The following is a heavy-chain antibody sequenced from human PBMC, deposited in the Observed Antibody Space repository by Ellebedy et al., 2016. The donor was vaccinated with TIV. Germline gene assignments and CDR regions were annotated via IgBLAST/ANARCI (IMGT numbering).Heavy chain of an antibody. CDR3: VGAYRRGGGGEFAH. CDR2: FYYDGST. J-gene: IGHJ1*01. Sequence: GGSLRLXXAASGFIVSTNDVSWVRQAPAKGLEWVSVFYYDGSTYCADSVKGRFTVSSDNSKNTVCLQMESLRADDAAVYYCVGAYRRGGGGEFAHWGQGTLVTVSS. V-gene: IGHV3-53*01. CDR1: GFIVSTND. D-gene: IGHD3-16*01.